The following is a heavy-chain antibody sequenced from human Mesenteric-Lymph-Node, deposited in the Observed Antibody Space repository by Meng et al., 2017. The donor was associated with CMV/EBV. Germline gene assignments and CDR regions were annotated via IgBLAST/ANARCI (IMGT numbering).Heavy chain of an antibody. CDR3: AKDTREGLFDY. CDR2: ISSNGGGT. V-gene: IGHV3-64*02. Sequence: GESLKISCAASGFTLSSYVIHWVRQAPGKGLEYVSPISSNGGGTYFADSVKGRLSISRDNSKNTLYLQMGSLRGEDMAVYYCAKDTREGLFDYWGQGTLVTVSS. CDR1: GFTLSSYV. J-gene: IGHJ4*02.